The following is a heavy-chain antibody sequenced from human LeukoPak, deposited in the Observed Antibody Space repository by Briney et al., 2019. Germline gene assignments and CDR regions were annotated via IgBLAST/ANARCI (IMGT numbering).Heavy chain of an antibody. V-gene: IGHV4-4*07. CDR2: ISSSGTS. Sequence: SETLSLTCTVAGDSMTSYYWSWIRQPAGKGLEWMGRISSSGTSNYNPSLKSRLTMSVDTSKNQFSMKLSSVTAADTAVYYCARVEYCEGNMCYGDSWGQGTLVTVSS. CDR3: ARVEYCEGNMCYGDS. CDR1: GDSMTSYY. J-gene: IGHJ4*02. D-gene: IGHD2/OR15-2a*01.